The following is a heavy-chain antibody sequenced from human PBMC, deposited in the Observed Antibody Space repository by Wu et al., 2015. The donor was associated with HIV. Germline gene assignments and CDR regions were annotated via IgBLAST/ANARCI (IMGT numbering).Heavy chain of an antibody. V-gene: IGHV1-18*01. D-gene: IGHD5-12*01. J-gene: IGHJ6*03. Sequence: QVHLVQSGVEVKKPGASVKVSCKASGYSFTHYGIAWVRQAPGQGLEWMGWISANNGDTSYAQKFQGRVTVTTDTSTTTSYMELRSLKSDDTAVYYCARDGVSGYSGYEHGFYYYYFMDVVGQRDHGHRLL. CDR2: ISANNGDT. CDR3: ARDGVSGYSGYEHGFYYYYFMDV. CDR1: GYSFTHYG.